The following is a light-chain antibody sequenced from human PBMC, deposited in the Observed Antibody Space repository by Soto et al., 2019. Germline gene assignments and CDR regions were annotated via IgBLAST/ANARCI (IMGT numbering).Light chain of an antibody. V-gene: IGKV1-5*03. J-gene: IGKJ2*01. CDR3: QQYYLYPRT. CDR1: QSINNW. Sequence: DLQMTQSPSSLSASVGDRVTIACRASQSINNWLAWYQQKPGKAPKLLIYEASNLESGVPSRFSGSGSGTEFTLTISSLQPDDLASYYCQQYYLYPRTFGQGTKLEIK. CDR2: EAS.